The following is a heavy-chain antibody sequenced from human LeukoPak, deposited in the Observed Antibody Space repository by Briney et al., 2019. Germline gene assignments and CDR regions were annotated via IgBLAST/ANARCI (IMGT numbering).Heavy chain of an antibody. CDR3: ARRLVDSNDGYDV. CDR1: GYTFTGYY. Sequence: ASVKVSCKASGYTFTGYYMHWVRQAPGQGLEWMGWINPNSGGTSYAQPFKDRVTMTRDTAISTAYMELSSLRSDDTAVYYCARRLVDSNDGYDVWGQGTIVTVSS. CDR2: INPNSGGT. V-gene: IGHV1-2*02. D-gene: IGHD2-15*01. J-gene: IGHJ3*01.